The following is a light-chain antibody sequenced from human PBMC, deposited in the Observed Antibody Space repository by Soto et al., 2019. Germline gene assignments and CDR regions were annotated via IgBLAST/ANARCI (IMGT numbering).Light chain of an antibody. CDR2: AAS. Sequence: DIQMTQSPSSLSASVGDRVTITCRASQSINNYLNWYQQKPGKAPKLLIFAASSLQSGVPSRFSGSGSGTYFTLTISSLQPEDFATYDCQQSFSSPPATFGGGTRVEIK. CDR3: QQSFSSPPAT. CDR1: QSINNY. V-gene: IGKV1-39*01. J-gene: IGKJ4*01.